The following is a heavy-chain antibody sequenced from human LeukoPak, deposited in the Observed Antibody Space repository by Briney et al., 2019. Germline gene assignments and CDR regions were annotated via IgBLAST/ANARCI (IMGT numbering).Heavy chain of an antibody. J-gene: IGHJ6*03. CDR2: VPSSGNT. D-gene: IGHD4-23*01. Sequence: SETLSLTCSVSGDSISYFYWSWIRQAAGKGLEWIGRVPSSGNTDYNASLKSRVTMSVDTSKNQLSLKVISVTAADTAMYYCAREVADYGGYYYYHYMDVWGKGTTVTISS. CDR3: AREVADYGGYYYYHYMDV. V-gene: IGHV4-4*07. CDR1: GDSISYFY.